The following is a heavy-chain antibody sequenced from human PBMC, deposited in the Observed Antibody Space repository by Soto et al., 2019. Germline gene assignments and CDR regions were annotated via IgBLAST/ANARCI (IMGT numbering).Heavy chain of an antibody. CDR3: ARDFQKGRTFDY. CDR2: IWYEGRNK. J-gene: IGHJ4*02. V-gene: IGHV3-33*08. CDR1: GFTFRTYG. Sequence: QVQLVESGGGVVQPGGSLSLSCAASGFTFRTYGMHWVRQAPGKGMDWVAIIWYEGRNKYYADSVKGRFTISRDNSKNTLYLQMKSQRAEDTAVYYCARDFQKGRTFDYWGQGTLVTVSS.